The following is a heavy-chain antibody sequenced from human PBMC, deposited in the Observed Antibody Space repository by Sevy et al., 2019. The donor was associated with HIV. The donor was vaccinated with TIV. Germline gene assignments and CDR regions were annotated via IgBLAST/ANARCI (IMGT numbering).Heavy chain of an antibody. V-gene: IGHV4-34*01. CDR3: ARGPLFSPEYCSGGTCPTIDF. Sequence: SETLSLTCAVSGVSFSDYYWAWIRQAPGKGLEWIGEVSQSGSANYNPSLRSRVIMSIDTSKNHVSLKLTSVTAADTAMYYCARGPLFSPEYCSGGTCPTIDFWGQGTLVTVSS. J-gene: IGHJ4*01. D-gene: IGHD2-15*01. CDR1: GVSFSDYY. CDR2: VSQSGSA.